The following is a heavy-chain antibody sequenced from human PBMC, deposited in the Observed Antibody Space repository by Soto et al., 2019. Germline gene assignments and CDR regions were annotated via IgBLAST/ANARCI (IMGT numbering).Heavy chain of an antibody. CDR3: ARDPSITGTPPYYYGMDV. J-gene: IGHJ6*02. V-gene: IGHV1-46*01. CDR1: GYTFTSYY. D-gene: IGHD1-20*01. Sequence: ASVKVSCKASGYTFTSYYMRWVRQAPGQGLEWMGIINPSGGSTSYAQKFQGRVTMTRDTSTSTVYMELSSLRSEDTAVYYCARDPSITGTPPYYYGMDVWGQGTTVTVSS. CDR2: INPSGGST.